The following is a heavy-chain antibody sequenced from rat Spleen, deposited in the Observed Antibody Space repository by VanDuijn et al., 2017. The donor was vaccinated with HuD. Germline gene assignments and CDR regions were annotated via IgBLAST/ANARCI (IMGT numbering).Heavy chain of an antibody. D-gene: IGHD5-1*01. V-gene: IGHV2S30*01. CDR2: MRYDGDT. CDR1: GFSLTGNN. Sequence: QVQLMESGPGLVQPSETLSLTCTVSGFSLTGNNVHWVRQPPGKGLEWMGRMRYDGDTYYNSALKSRLSISRDTSKNQVFLKMNRLQTDDTAIYYCTREHNWGFDYWGQGVMVTVSS. J-gene: IGHJ2*01. CDR3: TREHNWGFDY.